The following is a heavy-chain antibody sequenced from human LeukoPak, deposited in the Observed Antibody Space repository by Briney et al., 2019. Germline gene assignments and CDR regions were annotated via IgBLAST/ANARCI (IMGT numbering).Heavy chain of an antibody. V-gene: IGHV4-30-2*01. J-gene: IGHJ4*02. Sequence: SGTLSLTCAVSGGSISSGGYYWSWIRQPPGKGLEWIGYIYHSGSTYYNPSLKSRVTISVDRSKNQFSLKLSSVTAADTAVYYCARVDLWGYYFDYWGQGTLVTVSS. D-gene: IGHD2-21*01. CDR2: IYHSGST. CDR1: GGSISSGGYY. CDR3: ARVDLWGYYFDY.